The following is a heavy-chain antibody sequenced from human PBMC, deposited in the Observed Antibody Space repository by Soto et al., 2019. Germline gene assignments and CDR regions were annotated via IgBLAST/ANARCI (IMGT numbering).Heavy chain of an antibody. V-gene: IGHV4-31*03. CDR1: GGSISSGGYY. CDR3: AREDIVVVPAAHDYYYYYMDV. Sequence: PSETLSLTCTVSGGSISSGGYYWSWIRQHPGKGLEWIGYIYYSGSTYYNPSLKSRVTISVDTSKNQFSLKLSSVTAADTAVYYCAREDIVVVPAAHDYYYYYMDVWGKGTTVTVSS. J-gene: IGHJ6*03. D-gene: IGHD2-2*01. CDR2: IYYSGST.